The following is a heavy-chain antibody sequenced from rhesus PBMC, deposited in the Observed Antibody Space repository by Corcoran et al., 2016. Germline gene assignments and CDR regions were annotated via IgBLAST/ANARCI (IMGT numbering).Heavy chain of an antibody. CDR3: TRVGRWLAHTYFDY. J-gene: IGHJ4*01. Sequence: DVQLVESGGGLVKPGGSLRLSCVASGFTFSSYEMHWVRPAPGKGLEWVSVISESGGILHYADSVKGRFTISRDNAKNSLFLQMNSLRAEDTAVYYCTRVGRWLAHTYFDYWGQGVLVTVSS. CDR2: ISESGGIL. D-gene: IGHD6-37*01. V-gene: IGHV3-100*02. CDR1: GFTFSSYE.